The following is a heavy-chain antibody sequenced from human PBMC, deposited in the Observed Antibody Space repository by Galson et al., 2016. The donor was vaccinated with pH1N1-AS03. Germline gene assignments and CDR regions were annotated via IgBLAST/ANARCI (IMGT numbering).Heavy chain of an antibody. J-gene: IGHJ6*02. CDR2: ISPIFGRV. Sequence: SVKVSCKAFGGTFGNYAISWVRQAPGQGLEWMGGISPIFGRVNYAQKFQGRVTITADVFTKTAYMELTSLRSEDTAVYYCARASDREILYYYYGMDVWGQGTTVTVSS. V-gene: IGHV1-69*13. CDR1: GGTFGNYA. D-gene: IGHD2/OR15-2a*01. CDR3: ARASDREILYYYYGMDV.